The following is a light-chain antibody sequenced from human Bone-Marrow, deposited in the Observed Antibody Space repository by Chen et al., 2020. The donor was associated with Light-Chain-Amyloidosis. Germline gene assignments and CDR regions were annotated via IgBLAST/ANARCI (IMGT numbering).Light chain of an antibody. Sequence: EIVLTQSPGTLSLSPGEGANLSCRASQTISSNYFTWYQQKFGQAPRLLIYGSSSRATGIPDRFTGSGSGTDFTLTINRLEPEDFAMYYCQQYGTSPLTFGGGTKVEI. V-gene: IGKV3-20*01. J-gene: IGKJ4*01. CDR1: QTISSNY. CDR2: GSS. CDR3: QQYGTSPLT.